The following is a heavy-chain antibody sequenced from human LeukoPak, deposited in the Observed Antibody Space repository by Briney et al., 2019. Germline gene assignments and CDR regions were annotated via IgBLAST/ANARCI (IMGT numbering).Heavy chain of an antibody. CDR1: GYTLTSYA. J-gene: IGHJ4*02. Sequence: ASVKVSCKASGYTLTSYAMNWVRQAPGQGLEWMGWINTNTGNPTYAQGFTGRFVFSLDTSVSTAYLQISSLKAEDTAVYYCARVGAEFHDYGDYGDYWGQGTLVTVSS. V-gene: IGHV7-4-1*02. D-gene: IGHD4-17*01. CDR2: INTNTGNP. CDR3: ARVGAEFHDYGDYGDY.